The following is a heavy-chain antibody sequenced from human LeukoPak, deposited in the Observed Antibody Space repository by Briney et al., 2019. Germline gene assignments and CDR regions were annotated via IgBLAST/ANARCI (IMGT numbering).Heavy chain of an antibody. J-gene: IGHJ4*02. Sequence: PGRSLRLSCAASEFTFSRYAIHWVRQAPGKGLEWVAVIAYDGSDMYYADSVKGRFTISRDNAKNSLYLQMNSLRAEDTAVYYCARDRAGYSYGTYFDCWGQGTLVTVSS. V-gene: IGHV3-30-3*01. D-gene: IGHD5-18*01. CDR1: EFTFSRYA. CDR2: IAYDGSDM. CDR3: ARDRAGYSYGTYFDC.